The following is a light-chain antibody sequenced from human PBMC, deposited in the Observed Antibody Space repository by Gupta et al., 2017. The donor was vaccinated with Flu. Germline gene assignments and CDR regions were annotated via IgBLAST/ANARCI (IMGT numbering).Light chain of an antibody. CDR1: QTISNY. Sequence: DIQMTQSPSSLSASVGDRVTITCRASQTISNYLNWYQYKPGKAPRLLIYAASNLQSGVPSRFSGSQSGTDFTLTISSLQPEDFATYYCQQTYKTPPDFGPGTKVD. CDR3: QQTYKTPPD. V-gene: IGKV1-39*01. CDR2: AAS. J-gene: IGKJ3*01.